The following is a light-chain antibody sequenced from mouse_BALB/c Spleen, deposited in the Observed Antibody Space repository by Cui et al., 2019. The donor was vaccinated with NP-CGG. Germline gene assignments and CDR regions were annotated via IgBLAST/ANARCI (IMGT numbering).Light chain of an antibody. CDR3: ALWYSNHWV. V-gene: IGLV1*01. J-gene: IGLJ1*01. CDR1: TGAVTTSNY. CDR2: GTN. Sequence: QTVVTQESALTTSPGETVTFTCRSNTGAVTTSNYANGVQEKPDHLFTGLIGGTNNRAPGVPARFSGSLIGDKAALTITGSQTEDEAIYFCALWYSNHWVFGGGTKLTVL.